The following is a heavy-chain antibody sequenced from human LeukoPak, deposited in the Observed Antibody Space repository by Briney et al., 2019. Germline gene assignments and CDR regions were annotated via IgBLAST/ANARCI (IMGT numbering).Heavy chain of an antibody. CDR3: ARGFSGTPELY. J-gene: IGHJ4*02. CDR2: IYSGGST. CDR1: GFTVSSNY. Sequence: GGSLRLSCAASGFTVSSNYMSWVRQAPGKGLEWVSVIYSGGSTYYADSVKGRFTISRDNSKNTLYPQMNSLRAEDTAVYYCARGFSGTPELYWGQGTLVTVSS. D-gene: IGHD1-1*01. V-gene: IGHV3-53*01.